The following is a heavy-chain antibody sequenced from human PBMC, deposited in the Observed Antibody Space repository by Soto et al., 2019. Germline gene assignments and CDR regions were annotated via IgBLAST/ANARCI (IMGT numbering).Heavy chain of an antibody. CDR2: ISYDGSNK. CDR3: ERAIQWLVPSYGMDV. Sequence: GSLRLSCSASGFTFSSYAMHWVRQAPGKGLEWVAVISYDGSNKYYADSVKGRFTISRDNSKNTLYLQMNSLRAEDTAVYYCERAIQWLVPSYGMDVWGQGTKVTVYS. J-gene: IGHJ6*02. CDR1: GFTFSSYA. D-gene: IGHD6-19*01. V-gene: IGHV3-30-3*01.